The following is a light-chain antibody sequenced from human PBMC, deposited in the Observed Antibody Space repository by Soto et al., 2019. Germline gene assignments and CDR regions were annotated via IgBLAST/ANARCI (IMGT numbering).Light chain of an antibody. J-gene: IGKJ1*01. CDR1: QSVSTN. CDR3: QQYDIWPPT. CDR2: GAS. V-gene: IGKV3-15*01. Sequence: EIVMTQSPAILSVSPGERATLSCRASQSVSTNLAWFQQKPGQPPRLLFNGASTRPTGIPARFTGSGSGTEFILTFSSLRSEDFAVYYCQQYDIWPPTFGQGPKVDIK.